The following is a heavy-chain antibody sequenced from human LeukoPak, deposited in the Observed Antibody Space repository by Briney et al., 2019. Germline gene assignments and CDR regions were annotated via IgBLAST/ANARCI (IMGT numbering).Heavy chain of an antibody. CDR1: GGSFIGFH. CDR3: ARHPRLWYSSGWYPFDY. D-gene: IGHD6-19*01. CDR2: INHSGST. J-gene: IGHJ4*02. V-gene: IGHV4-34*01. Sequence: SETLSLTCAVYGGSFIGFHWNWIRQPPGKGLEWIGDINHSGSTNYNPSLKSRVTISVDTSKNQFSLKLSSVTAADTAVYYCARHPRLWYSSGWYPFDYWGQGTLVTVSS.